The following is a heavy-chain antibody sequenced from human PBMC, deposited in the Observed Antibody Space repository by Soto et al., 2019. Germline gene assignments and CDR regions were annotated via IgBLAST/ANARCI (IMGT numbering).Heavy chain of an antibody. CDR2: ISSNGGST. Sequence: PGGSLRLSCSAPGFTFSIYAIHLVRQAPGKGLEYVSAISSNGGSTYYADSVKGRFTISRDNSKNTLYLQMSSLRAEDTAVYYCVSYPSSGWYYYYYYGMDVWGQGTTVTVSS. J-gene: IGHJ6*02. CDR3: VSYPSSGWYYYYYYGMDV. CDR1: GFTFSIYA. D-gene: IGHD6-19*01. V-gene: IGHV3-64D*06.